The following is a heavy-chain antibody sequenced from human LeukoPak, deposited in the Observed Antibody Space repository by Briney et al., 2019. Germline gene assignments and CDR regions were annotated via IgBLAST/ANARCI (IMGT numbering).Heavy chain of an antibody. Sequence: SKTLSLTCTVSGCSISSGGYYWSWIRQHPGKGLEWIGDIYYSGNTYYNPSLKSRVTISVDTSKNQFYLKLSSVTAADTAVYYCARDIPKSYYYDSSGSGFDPWGQGTLVPVSS. CDR1: GCSISSGGYY. D-gene: IGHD3-22*01. CDR2: IYYSGNT. J-gene: IGHJ5*02. CDR3: ARDIPKSYYYDSSGSGFDP. V-gene: IGHV4-31*03.